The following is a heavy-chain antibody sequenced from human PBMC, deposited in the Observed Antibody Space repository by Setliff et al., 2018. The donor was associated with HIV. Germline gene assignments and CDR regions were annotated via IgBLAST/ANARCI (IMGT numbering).Heavy chain of an antibody. Sequence: ASVKVSCKASGYTFSNYGITWVRQAPGQGLEWMGWITSYNGDTNYPQKLQGRVTMTTDTSTSTAYMELRSLRSDDTAVYYCARVIDYGVLYWSYYMDVWGKGTTVTVSS. CDR3: ARVIDYGVLYWSYYMDV. CDR1: GYTFSNYG. CDR2: ITSYNGDT. D-gene: IGHD4-17*01. V-gene: IGHV1-18*01. J-gene: IGHJ6*03.